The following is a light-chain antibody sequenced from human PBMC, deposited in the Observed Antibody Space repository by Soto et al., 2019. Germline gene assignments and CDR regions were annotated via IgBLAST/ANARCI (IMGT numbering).Light chain of an antibody. Sequence: DSQMTQSPSSLSASVGDRVTITCRASQDINDYLAWYQQKPGKSPKVLIYDASTLESGVPSRFSGSGSGTQFTLTISGLQPDDFATYFCQQYNSHRTFGQGTKVDIK. CDR3: QQYNSHRT. J-gene: IGKJ1*01. CDR2: DAS. CDR1: QDINDY. V-gene: IGKV1-5*01.